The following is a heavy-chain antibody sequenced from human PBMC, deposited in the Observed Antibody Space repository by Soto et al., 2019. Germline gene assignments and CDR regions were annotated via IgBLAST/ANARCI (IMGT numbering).Heavy chain of an antibody. CDR2: IDYSGST. D-gene: IGHD4-17*01. CDR3: TRARYGDHFDS. CDR1: GDSMTGAN. V-gene: IGHV4-59*01. Sequence: QVQLQESGPGLLKPSETLSLTCSVSGDSMTGANWGWFRQSPEKGLEWIGYIDYSGSTNYNPSPRSRITITIDTSSNQCSLNLASVTAADAAVYYCTRARYGDHFDSWGQGTLVTVSS. J-gene: IGHJ4*02.